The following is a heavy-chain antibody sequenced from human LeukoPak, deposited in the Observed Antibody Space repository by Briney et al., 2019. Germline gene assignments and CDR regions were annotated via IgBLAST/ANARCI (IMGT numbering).Heavy chain of an antibody. V-gene: IGHV3-7*01. CDR1: GFTFSSYA. CDR3: AREGASTISHAFDV. J-gene: IGHJ3*01. D-gene: IGHD3-16*01. CDR2: IIQDGSEG. Sequence: HPGGSLRLSCAASGFTFSSYAMSWVRQAPGKGLEWVANIIQDGSEGYYVGSVKGRFTISRDNAKNSLYLQMNSLRAEDTAVYYCAREGASTISHAFDVWGQGTMVPVSS.